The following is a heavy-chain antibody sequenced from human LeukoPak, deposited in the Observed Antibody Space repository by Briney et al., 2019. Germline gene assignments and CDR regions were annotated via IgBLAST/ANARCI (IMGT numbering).Heavy chain of an antibody. CDR1: GFTFSSYD. J-gene: IGHJ4*02. V-gene: IGHV3-30*18. CDR2: ISYDGRNK. Sequence: GGSLRLSCAASGFTFSSYDIHWVRQAPGKGLEWVAVISYDGRNKNYADSVKGRFTISRDNSKNTLYLQMNSLRAEDTAVYYCAKDTGFSIAAAGGGGYYFDYWGQGTLVTVSS. CDR3: AKDTGFSIAAAGGGGYYFDY. D-gene: IGHD6-13*01.